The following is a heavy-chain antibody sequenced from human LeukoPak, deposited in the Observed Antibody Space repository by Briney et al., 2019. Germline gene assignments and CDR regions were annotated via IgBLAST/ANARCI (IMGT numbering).Heavy chain of an antibody. CDR2: IYCGGST. CDR1: GDSISSYY. Sequence: SETLSLTCTVSGDSISSYYWSWIRQPPGKGLEWIGYIYCGGSTNYNPSLKSRVTISVDTSKNQFSLKLSSLTAADTAVYYCARAGFIYGKFHFDYWGQGTLVTVSS. D-gene: IGHD5-18*01. CDR3: ARAGFIYGKFHFDY. J-gene: IGHJ4*02. V-gene: IGHV4-59*01.